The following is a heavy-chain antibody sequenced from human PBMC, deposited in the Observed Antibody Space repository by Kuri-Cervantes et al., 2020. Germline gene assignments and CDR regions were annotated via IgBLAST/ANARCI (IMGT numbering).Heavy chain of an antibody. CDR2: IIPILGIA. CDR3: ARDLRYFDWSYSDY. CDR1: GGTFSSYT. Sequence: SVKVSCKASGGTFSSYTISWVRQAPGQGLEWMGRIIPILGIANYGQKFQGRVTITADKSTSTAYMELSSLRSEDTAVYYCARDLRYFDWSYSDYWGQGTLVTVSS. J-gene: IGHJ4*02. D-gene: IGHD3-9*01. V-gene: IGHV1-69*02.